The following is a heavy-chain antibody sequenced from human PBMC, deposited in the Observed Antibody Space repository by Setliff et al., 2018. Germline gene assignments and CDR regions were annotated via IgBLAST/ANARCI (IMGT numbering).Heavy chain of an antibody. D-gene: IGHD3-22*01. Sequence: SETLSLTCAVYGGSFSGHYWNWIRQAPGKGLEWIGEINHRGTTSYTPSLKGRVTISVDTSKNLFSLKLSSVTAADTAVYFCARGPRFDYESPTYRRRFDPWGQGTAVTVS. CDR1: GGSFSGHY. CDR2: INHRGTT. CDR3: ARGPRFDYESPTYRRRFDP. V-gene: IGHV4-34*01. J-gene: IGHJ5*02.